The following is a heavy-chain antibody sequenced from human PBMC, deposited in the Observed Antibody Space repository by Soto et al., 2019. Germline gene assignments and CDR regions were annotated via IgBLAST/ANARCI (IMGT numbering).Heavy chain of an antibody. V-gene: IGHV1-69*02. CDR2: IIPMLGMS. J-gene: IGHJ4*02. Sequence: QVQLVQSGAEVKTPGSSVKVSCTASGDTFNFYTLSWVRQAPGHGLEWMGRIIPMLGMSNYAQKFQGRVTMIADKSTRTVYMVLSGLRSDDTALYYCATNYGSGSTHFDNWGQGTLVTVSS. CDR1: GDTFNFYT. D-gene: IGHD3-10*01. CDR3: ATNYGSGSTHFDN.